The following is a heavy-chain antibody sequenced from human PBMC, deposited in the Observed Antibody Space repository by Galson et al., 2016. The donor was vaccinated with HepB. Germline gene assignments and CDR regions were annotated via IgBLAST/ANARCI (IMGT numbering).Heavy chain of an antibody. CDR1: GFPLSDYY. D-gene: IGHD6-13*01. Sequence: LRLSCAVSGFPLSDYYMSWIRQAPGKGLEWVSYISSGVSTIYYADSVKGRFTISRANAKSSLYLQMNSLRVDDTAVYYCVRGGSWFYWGQGTLVTVSS. J-gene: IGHJ4*02. CDR2: ISSGVSTI. V-gene: IGHV3-11*04. CDR3: VRGGSWFY.